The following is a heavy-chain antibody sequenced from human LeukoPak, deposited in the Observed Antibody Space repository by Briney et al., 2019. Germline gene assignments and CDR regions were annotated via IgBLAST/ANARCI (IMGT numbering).Heavy chain of an antibody. V-gene: IGHV4-34*01. CDR2: INHIGST. CDR1: GVSFSGYY. J-gene: IGHJ4*02. CDR3: ARSKGPTYSSSSGADY. D-gene: IGHD6-6*01. Sequence: KPSETLSLTCAVYGVSFSGYYWSWVRQPPGKGLEWVGEINHIGSTNYNPSLKTRVTISVDTSKNQFSLKLSSVTAADTAVYYCARSKGPTYSSSSGADYWGQGTLVTVSS.